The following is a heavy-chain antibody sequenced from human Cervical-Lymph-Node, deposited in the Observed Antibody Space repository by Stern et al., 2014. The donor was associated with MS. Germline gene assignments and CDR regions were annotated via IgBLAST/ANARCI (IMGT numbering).Heavy chain of an antibody. CDR3: ARHVQGFDY. V-gene: IGHV5-51*01. CDR2: SYPYDSAT. CDR1: GYSFTIYY. Sequence: EVQLVESGAEVKKPGESLKISCKLSGYSFTIYYIAWVRQMPGKGLEGRGVSYPYDSATTDSPSFQGQVTISADNSITTAYLQWSSLRASDTAMYYCARHVQGFDYWGQGTLVTVSS. J-gene: IGHJ4*02.